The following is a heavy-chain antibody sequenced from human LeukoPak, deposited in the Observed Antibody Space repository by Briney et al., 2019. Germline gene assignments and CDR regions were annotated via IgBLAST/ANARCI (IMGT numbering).Heavy chain of an antibody. CDR3: ARRAHWFPDYYYGMDV. V-gene: IGHV3-13*01. Sequence: GGSLRLFCAASGFTFSSYDMHWVRQATGKGLEWVSAIGTAGDTYYPGSVKGRFTISRENAKNSLYLQMNSLRAGDTAVYYCARRAHWFPDYYYGMDVWGQGTTVTVSS. D-gene: IGHD3-9*01. CDR1: GFTFSSYD. CDR2: IGTAGDT. J-gene: IGHJ6*02.